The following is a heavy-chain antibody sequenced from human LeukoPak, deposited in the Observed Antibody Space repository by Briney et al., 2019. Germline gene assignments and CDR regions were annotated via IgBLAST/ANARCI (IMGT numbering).Heavy chain of an antibody. D-gene: IGHD6-19*01. CDR3: ARDEPGIAVAGNGAFDI. V-gene: IGHV3-7*01. CDR1: GFTFSSYW. Sequence: GGSLRLSCAASGFTFSSYWMSWVRQAPGKGLEWVANIKQDGSEKYYVDSVKGRFTISRDNAKNSLYLQMNSLRAEDTAVYYCARDEPGIAVAGNGAFDIWGQGTMVTVSS. CDR2: IKQDGSEK. J-gene: IGHJ3*02.